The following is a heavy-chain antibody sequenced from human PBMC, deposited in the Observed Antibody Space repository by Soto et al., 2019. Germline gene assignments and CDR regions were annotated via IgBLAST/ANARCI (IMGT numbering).Heavy chain of an antibody. CDR2: ISYDGSNK. V-gene: IGHV3-30*18. CDR3: AKDWASWDLRPYYGIDV. J-gene: IGHJ6*02. Sequence: QVQLVESGGGVVQPGRSLRLSCAASGFTFSSYGMHWVRQAPGKGLEGVAVISYDGSNKYYADSVKGRFTISRDNSKNTLYLQMNSLRAEYTAVYYCAKDWASWDLRPYYGIDVWGQGTTVTVSS. D-gene: IGHD1-26*01. CDR1: GFTFSSYG.